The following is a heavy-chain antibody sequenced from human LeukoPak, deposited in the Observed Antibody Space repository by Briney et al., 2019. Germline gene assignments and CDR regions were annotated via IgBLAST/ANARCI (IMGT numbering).Heavy chain of an antibody. J-gene: IGHJ2*01. CDR2: IYHSAST. V-gene: IGHV4-30-2*02. CDR3: ARRGGLNRGYWYFDL. D-gene: IGHD3-16*01. Sequence: PSQTLSLTCVVSGGSISSDGYSWSWIRHPPGKGLEWIGCIYHSASTYYNPSLKSRVSISVDTSKNQFSLNLSSVTAADTAVYYCARRGGLNRGYWYFDLWGRGTLVTVSP. CDR1: GGSISSDGYS.